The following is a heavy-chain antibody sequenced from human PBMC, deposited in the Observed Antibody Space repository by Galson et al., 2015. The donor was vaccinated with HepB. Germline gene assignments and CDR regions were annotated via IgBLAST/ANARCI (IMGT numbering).Heavy chain of an antibody. D-gene: IGHD4-11*01. J-gene: IGHJ4*02. V-gene: IGHV4-61*01. Sequence: SETLSLTCTVSGGSVSSGSYYWSWIRQPPGKGLEWIGYIYYSGSTNYNPSLKSRVTISVDTSKNQFSLKLSSVTAADTAVYYCARAPFLSNYVVGVMDYWGQGTLVTVSS. CDR1: GGSVSSGSYY. CDR3: ARAPFLSNYVVGVMDY. CDR2: IYYSGST.